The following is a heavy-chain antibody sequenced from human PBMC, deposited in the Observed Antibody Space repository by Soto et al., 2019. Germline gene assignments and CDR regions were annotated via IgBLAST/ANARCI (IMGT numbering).Heavy chain of an antibody. CDR1: FTFSMYS. J-gene: IGHJ5*02. CDR3: TRDQGGSYDSWFDP. V-gene: IGHV3-21*01. Sequence: EVQVVESGGGLVQPGGSLRLSCSFTFSMYSMSWVGQAPGKGLEWVASISSGGSYRKYADSVKGRFTISRDNAKNSVSLQMNSLRVDDTAVYFCTRDQGGSYDSWFDPWGQGTLVTVSS. D-gene: IGHD1-26*01. CDR2: ISSGGSYR.